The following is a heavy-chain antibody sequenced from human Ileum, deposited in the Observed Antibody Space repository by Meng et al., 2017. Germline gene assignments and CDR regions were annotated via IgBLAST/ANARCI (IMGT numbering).Heavy chain of an antibody. V-gene: IGHV3-23*01. Sequence: ESLKISCAASGFTFSSYAMSWVRQAPGKGLEGVSYISGSGGSTYYADPVKGRFTISRDNSKNTLYLQMNSLRAEDTAIYFCANDKEGTVSDYFDYWGQGTLVTVSS. CDR1: GFTFSSYA. D-gene: IGHD1-1*01. J-gene: IGHJ4*02. CDR2: ISGSGGST. CDR3: ANDKEGTVSDYFDY.